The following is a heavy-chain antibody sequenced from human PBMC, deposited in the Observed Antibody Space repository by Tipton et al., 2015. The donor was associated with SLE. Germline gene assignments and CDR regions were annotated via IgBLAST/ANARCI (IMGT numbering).Heavy chain of an antibody. D-gene: IGHD3-22*01. CDR2: IYTSGNT. J-gene: IGHJ3*01. CDR1: GGSISSGGYY. Sequence: TLSLTCTVSGGSISSGGYYWSWFRQPAGKGLEWIGYIYTSGNTYYNPSLKSRVTISVDKSKNQFSLKLNSVTAADTAVYYWATVDYFDSGDAFDFWGHGSMVTVSS. CDR3: ATVDYFDSGDAFDF. V-gene: IGHV4-61*09.